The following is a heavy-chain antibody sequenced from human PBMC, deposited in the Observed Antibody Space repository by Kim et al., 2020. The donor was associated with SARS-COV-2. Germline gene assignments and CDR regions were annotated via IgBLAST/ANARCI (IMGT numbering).Heavy chain of an antibody. V-gene: IGHV5-10-1*01. D-gene: IGHD3-10*01. CDR1: GYSFTSYW. J-gene: IGHJ3*02. CDR2: IDPSDSYT. CDR3: ARHLAYGSGRIGAFDI. Sequence: GESLKISCKGSGYSFTSYWISWVRQMPGKGLEWMGRIDPSDSYTNYSPSFQGHVTISADKSISTAYLQWSSLKASDTAMYYCARHLAYGSGRIGAFDIWGQGTMVTVSS.